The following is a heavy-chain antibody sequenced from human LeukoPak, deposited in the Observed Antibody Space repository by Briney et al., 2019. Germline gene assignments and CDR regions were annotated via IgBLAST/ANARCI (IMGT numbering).Heavy chain of an antibody. D-gene: IGHD3-3*01. V-gene: IGHV1-18*01. J-gene: IGHJ5*02. CDR2: ISAYNGNT. CDR3: ARGLEWLTRRHTWFDP. Sequence: ASVKVSCKASGYIFTSYGISWVRQAPGQGLEWMGWISAYNGNTNYAQKLQGRVTMTTDTSTSTAYMELRSLRSDDRAVYYCARGLEWLTRRHTWFDPGGQGTLVTVSS. CDR1: GYIFTSYG.